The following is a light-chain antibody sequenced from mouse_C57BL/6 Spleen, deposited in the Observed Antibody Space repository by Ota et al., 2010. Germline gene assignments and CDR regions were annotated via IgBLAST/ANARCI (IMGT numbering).Light chain of an antibody. J-gene: IGKJ2*01. CDR2: RAN. CDR3: QNDHDYPYT. V-gene: IGKV14-111*01. Sequence: DIKMTQSPSSMYASLGERVTVTCKASQDINIYLTWFQQKPGKSPKTLIYRANRLVDGVPSRFSGSGSGQDYSLTISSVQAEDLAVYYCQNDHDYPYTFGGGPS. CDR1: QDINIY.